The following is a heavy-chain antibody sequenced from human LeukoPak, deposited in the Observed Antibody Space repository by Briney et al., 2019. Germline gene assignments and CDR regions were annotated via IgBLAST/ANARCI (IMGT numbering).Heavy chain of an antibody. J-gene: IGHJ5*02. CDR3: ARDPPISGYEAP. CDR2: IYSGGST. CDR1: GFTVSSNY. D-gene: IGHD5-12*01. V-gene: IGHV3-53*01. Sequence: PGGSLRLSCAASGFTVSSNYMGWVRQAPGKGLEWVSVIYSGGSTYYADSVKGRFTISRDNSKNTLYLQMNSLRAEDTAVYYCARDPPISGYEAPWGQGTLVTVSS.